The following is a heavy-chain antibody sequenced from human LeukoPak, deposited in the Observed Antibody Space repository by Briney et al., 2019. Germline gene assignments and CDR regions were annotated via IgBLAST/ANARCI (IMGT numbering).Heavy chain of an antibody. CDR1: GYSFTSYW. CDR2: IYPGDSDT. V-gene: IGHV5-51*01. CDR3: ARLRGITIFGVVQNNWFDP. D-gene: IGHD3-3*01. Sequence: GESLKISFKGSGYSFTSYWIGWVRQMPGKGLEWMGIIYPGDSDTRYSPSFQGQVTISADKSISTAYLQWSSLKASDTAMYYCARLRGITIFGVVQNNWFDPWGQGTLVTVSS. J-gene: IGHJ5*02.